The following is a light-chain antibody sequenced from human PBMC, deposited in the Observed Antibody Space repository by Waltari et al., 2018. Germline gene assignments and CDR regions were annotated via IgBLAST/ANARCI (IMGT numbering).Light chain of an antibody. CDR1: RSITEN. V-gene: IGKV3-15*01. Sequence: EIRLTQFPAIVYVSPGERVTLSCRASRSITENLAWFQQKPGQAPRLLIYGASSRATGIPDRFTASGSGTEFNLTISSLQSEDFAVYFCQQYNPWPPITFGGGTRVENK. J-gene: IGKJ4*01. CDR2: GAS. CDR3: QQYNPWPPIT.